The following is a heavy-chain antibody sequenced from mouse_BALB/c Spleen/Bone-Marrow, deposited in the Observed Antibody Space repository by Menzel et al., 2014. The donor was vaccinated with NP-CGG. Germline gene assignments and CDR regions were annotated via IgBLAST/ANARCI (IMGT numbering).Heavy chain of an antibody. CDR1: GFNIKDSY. CDR2: IDPANGNT. V-gene: IGHV14-3*02. D-gene: IGHD1-1*01. Sequence: EVQVVESGADLVKPGVSGKLSCTASGFNIKDSYVHWVKQRPEQGLEWIGRIDPANGNTKYDPKFQDKATITADTSSNTAYMQVSSLTAEDTAVYYCARRSKRYGSNYSYAMDYWGQGTSVTVSS. J-gene: IGHJ4*01. CDR3: ARRSKRYGSNYSYAMDY.